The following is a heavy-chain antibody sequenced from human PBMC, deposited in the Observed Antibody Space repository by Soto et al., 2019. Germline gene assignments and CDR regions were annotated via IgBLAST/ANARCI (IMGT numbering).Heavy chain of an antibody. CDR3: ARSGSVVVTAMHALDI. D-gene: IGHD2-21*02. Sequence: ASVKVSCKASGYTFTSYGISWVRQAPGQGLEWMGWISAYNGNTNYAQKLQGRVTMTTDTSTSTAYMELRSLRSDDKAVYYCARSGSVVVTAMHALDIWGQGTMVTVSS. V-gene: IGHV1-18*04. CDR2: ISAYNGNT. J-gene: IGHJ3*02. CDR1: GYTFTSYG.